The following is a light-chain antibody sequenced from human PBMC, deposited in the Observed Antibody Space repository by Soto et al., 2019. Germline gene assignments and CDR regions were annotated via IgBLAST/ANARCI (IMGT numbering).Light chain of an antibody. Sequence: EIVLTQSPGTLSVSPGDRVTLSCRASQSISINLAWYQHKPGQAPRLLIHGGSTRATGIPARISGSGSGTEFTLTISSLQSEDFAVYYCQKFRNWPWTFGQGTKV. CDR2: GGS. CDR1: QSISIN. J-gene: IGKJ1*01. CDR3: QKFRNWPWT. V-gene: IGKV3D-15*01.